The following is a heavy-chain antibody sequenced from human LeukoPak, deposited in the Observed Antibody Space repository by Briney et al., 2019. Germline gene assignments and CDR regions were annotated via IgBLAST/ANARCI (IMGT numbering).Heavy chain of an antibody. Sequence: SVKVSCKASGGTSSSYAISWVRQAPGQGLEWMGGIIPIFGTANYAQKFQGRVTITTDESTSTAYMELSSLRSEDTAVYYCARGDPEYYDSSGYYFDYWGQGTLVTVSS. CDR2: IIPIFGTA. V-gene: IGHV1-69*05. J-gene: IGHJ4*02. D-gene: IGHD3-22*01. CDR1: GGTSSSYA. CDR3: ARGDPEYYDSSGYYFDY.